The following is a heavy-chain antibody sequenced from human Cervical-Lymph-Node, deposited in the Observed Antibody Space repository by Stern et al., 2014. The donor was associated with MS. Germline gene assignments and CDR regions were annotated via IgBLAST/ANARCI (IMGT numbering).Heavy chain of an antibody. CDR2: IYPGDSET. CDR1: GYTFTNYW. Sequence: EVQLVESGAEVKKPGESLKISCKGFGYTFTNYWVGWGRQMPGKGLEWMGIIYPGDSETKSSPSFQGRVPISADKSIGTASLQWSSLKASDTAIYYCARQEKHNYYYFDYWGQGTLVTVSS. V-gene: IGHV5-51*01. CDR3: ARQEKHNYYYFDY. D-gene: IGHD2-21*01. J-gene: IGHJ4*02.